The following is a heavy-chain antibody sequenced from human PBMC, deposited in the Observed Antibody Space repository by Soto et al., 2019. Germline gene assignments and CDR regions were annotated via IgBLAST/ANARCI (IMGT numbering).Heavy chain of an antibody. V-gene: IGHV1-18*01. CDR1: GYTFTSYG. J-gene: IGHJ6*02. CDR2: SSAYNGNT. Sequence: QVQLVQSGAEVKKPGASVKVSCKASGYTFTSYGIIWVRQAPGQGLEWMGWSSAYNGNTNYAQKLQGRVTMTTATSTRTAYMELRSLRSDDTAVYYCARQLGYDFWSDYYSGMDVWGQGTTVTVSS. D-gene: IGHD3-3*01. CDR3: ARQLGYDFWSDYYSGMDV.